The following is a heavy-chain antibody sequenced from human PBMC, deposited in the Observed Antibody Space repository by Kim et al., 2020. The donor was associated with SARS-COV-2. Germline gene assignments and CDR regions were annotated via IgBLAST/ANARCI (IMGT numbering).Heavy chain of an antibody. V-gene: IGHV4-39*01. CDR3: ARPPRGISRMAFDI. Sequence: SETLSLTCTVSGDSISTTNYFWGWIRQPPGKGLEWIATVSFSGTTYYNPSFKSRVTISIDTSKNQFSLKLSSVTAADTAIYYCARPPRGISRMAFDIWGQGKRVTVSS. D-gene: IGHD1-20*01. J-gene: IGHJ3*02. CDR1: GDSISTTNYF. CDR2: VSFSGTT.